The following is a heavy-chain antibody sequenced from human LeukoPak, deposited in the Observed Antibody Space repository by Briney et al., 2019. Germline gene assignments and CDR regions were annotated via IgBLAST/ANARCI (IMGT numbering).Heavy chain of an antibody. Sequence: PSETLSLTCAVYGGSFSGYYWSWIRQPPGKGLEWIGEINHSGSTNYNPSLKSRVTISVDTSKNQFSLKLSSVTAADTDVYYCASRRGTMVRGVPYGMDVWGQGTTVTVSS. CDR1: GGSFSGYY. V-gene: IGHV4-34*01. J-gene: IGHJ6*02. D-gene: IGHD3-10*01. CDR3: ASRRGTMVRGVPYGMDV. CDR2: INHSGST.